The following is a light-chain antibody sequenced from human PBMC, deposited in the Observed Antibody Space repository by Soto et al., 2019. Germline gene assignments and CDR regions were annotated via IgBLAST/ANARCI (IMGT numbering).Light chain of an antibody. CDR1: SSNIGAGYD. CDR2: DNN. CDR3: QSYDSSLSGSWV. Sequence: QSVLTQPPSVSGAPGQRVTISCTGSSSNIGAGYDVHWYQQLPGTAPKLLIYDNNDRPSGVPDRFSGSKSGTSASLAITGLQAEDEAEYYCQSYDSSLSGSWVFGGGTKLTVL. V-gene: IGLV1-40*01. J-gene: IGLJ3*02.